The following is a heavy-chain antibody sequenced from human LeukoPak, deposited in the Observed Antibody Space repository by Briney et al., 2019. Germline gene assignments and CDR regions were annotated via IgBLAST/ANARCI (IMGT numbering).Heavy chain of an antibody. Sequence: GGSLRLSCAASGFTVSSNHMSWVRQAPGKGLECISVIHSGGTTNYAVSVKGRFTISRDNSKNTLYLHMNSLRAEDTAMYYCARRGDSDYWGQGTLVTVSS. J-gene: IGHJ4*02. CDR1: GFTVSSNH. V-gene: IGHV3-66*01. CDR2: IHSGGTT. CDR3: ARRGDSDY. D-gene: IGHD3-16*01.